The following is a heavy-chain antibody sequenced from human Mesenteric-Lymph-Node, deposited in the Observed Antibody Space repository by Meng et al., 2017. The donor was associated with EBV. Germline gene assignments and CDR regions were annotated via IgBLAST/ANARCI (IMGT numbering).Heavy chain of an antibody. J-gene: IGHJ4*02. CDR2: IYYRGST. Sequence: QVQLQEPGPGLVKPSQTLSLTCAVSGASISSGVYYWSWIRQPPGKGLEWMGYIYYRGSTYYNPSLKSRVTISVDTSKNLLSLKVNSVTAADTAVYYCAGHDFGDYAFDYWGQGTLVTVSS. D-gene: IGHD4-17*01. CDR1: GASISSGVYY. CDR3: AGHDFGDYAFDY. V-gene: IGHV4-30-4*01.